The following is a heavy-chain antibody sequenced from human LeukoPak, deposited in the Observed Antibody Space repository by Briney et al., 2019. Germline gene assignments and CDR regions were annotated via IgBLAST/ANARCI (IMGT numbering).Heavy chain of an antibody. CDR2: IYYSGST. CDR3: ARRPPDYGDYYYYYGMDV. V-gene: IGHV4-39*01. Sequence: PSETLSLTCTVSGGSISSSSYYWGWIRQPPGEGLEWIGSIYYSGSTYYNPSLKSRVTISVDTSKNQFSLKLSSVTAADTAVYYCARRPPDYGDYYYYYGMDVWGQGTTVTVSS. D-gene: IGHD4-17*01. CDR1: GGSISSSSYY. J-gene: IGHJ6*02.